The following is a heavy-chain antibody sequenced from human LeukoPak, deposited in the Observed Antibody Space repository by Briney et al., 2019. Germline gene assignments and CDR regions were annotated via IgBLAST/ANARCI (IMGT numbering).Heavy chain of an antibody. D-gene: IGHD3-16*01. Sequence: SETLSLTCTVSGGSISTYYWNWIRQAPGKGLEWIGYVYSIGRTNSNPTLRSRVTISVDTSKNQFSLRPTSVTAADTAVYYCAREHSVGGGRDAFDMWGQGTMVTVSS. V-gene: IGHV4-59*01. CDR2: VYSIGRT. J-gene: IGHJ3*02. CDR1: GGSISTYY. CDR3: AREHSVGGGRDAFDM.